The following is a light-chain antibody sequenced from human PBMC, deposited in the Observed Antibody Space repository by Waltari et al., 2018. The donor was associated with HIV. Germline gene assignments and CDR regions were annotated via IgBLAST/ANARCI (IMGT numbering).Light chain of an antibody. CDR2: EVT. CDR1: SSYLRIYKP. Sequence: QSALTQPASVSGSPGQSITISCTGTSSYLRIYKPVSWYQHHPGKAPKVIIYEVTNRPSGVSSRFSGSISANTASLTISGLQAEDEAVYFCASYISSSSPEFGGGTKVTVL. V-gene: IGLV2-14*01. CDR3: ASYISSSSPE. J-gene: IGLJ3*02.